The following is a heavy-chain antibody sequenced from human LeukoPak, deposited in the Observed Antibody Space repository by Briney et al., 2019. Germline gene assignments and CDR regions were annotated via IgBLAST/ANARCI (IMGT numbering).Heavy chain of an antibody. Sequence: GGSLRLSCEASEFTFSRYAMSWVRQAPGTGLEWVSTLSGSGTATYYADSVKGRFTTSRDNSKDTLYLQMDNLRAEDTAVYYCAKHLGSHSFLFYYMDVWGKGTLVIVSS. D-gene: IGHD2-21*01. CDR3: AKHLGSHSFLFYYMDV. J-gene: IGHJ6*03. CDR2: LSGSGTAT. CDR1: EFTFSRYA. V-gene: IGHV3-23*01.